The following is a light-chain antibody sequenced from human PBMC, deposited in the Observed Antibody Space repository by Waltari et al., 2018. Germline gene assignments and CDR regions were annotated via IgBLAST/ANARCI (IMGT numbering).Light chain of an antibody. CDR2: AAF. CDR1: QDISNY. CDR3: QQYADLPWT. J-gene: IGKJ1*01. V-gene: IGKV1-33*01. Sequence: DFQMTQSPSSLSASVGDRVTITCQASQDISNYLNWYQQKPGKAPKLLISAAFNLETGVPSRFRGGRSGTDFTFTITSLQPEDIATYHCQQYADLPWTFGQGTRVEIK.